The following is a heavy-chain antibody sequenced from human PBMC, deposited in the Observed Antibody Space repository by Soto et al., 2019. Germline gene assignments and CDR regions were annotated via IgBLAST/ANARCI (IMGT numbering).Heavy chain of an antibody. CDR3: ARAASYYGLDV. J-gene: IGHJ6*02. Sequence: VQLVESGGGLIQPGGSLRLSCAASGFTVSTNYMSWVRQAPGKGLEWVSVIYSGGTTYFADSVKGRFTNSRDNSKNTLYLQMSSLRAEDTAVYFCARAASYYGLDVWGQGTMVTVSS. CDR1: GFTVSTNY. CDR2: IYSGGTT. V-gene: IGHV3-53*01.